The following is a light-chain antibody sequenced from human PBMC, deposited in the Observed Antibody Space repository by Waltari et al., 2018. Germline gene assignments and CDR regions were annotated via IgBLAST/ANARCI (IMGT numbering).Light chain of an antibody. J-gene: IGKJ2*01. V-gene: IGKV1-12*01. Sequence: LMTQSPSSLSASVGDRVTITCRASQGISRWLAWYQQKPGKAPNLLMYAASSLQSGVPSRFSGSGSGTDFTLTISSLQPEDSAIYYCQQANSFPYTFGQGTKVEIK. CDR3: QQANSFPYT. CDR2: AAS. CDR1: QGISRW.